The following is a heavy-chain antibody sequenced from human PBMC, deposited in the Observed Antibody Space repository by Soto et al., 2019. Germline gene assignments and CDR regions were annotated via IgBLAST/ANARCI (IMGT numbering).Heavy chain of an antibody. V-gene: IGHV4-30-4*01. Sequence: SETLSLTCTVSGDSISSNNNYWSWIRQPPGEGLEWIGFISYSGTTSYSPSLKSRLAISLDTSKNQFSLSLTSVTAADTAVYYCARGRGYSYGLDPWGQGTLVTVSS. CDR3: ARGRGYSYGLDP. J-gene: IGHJ5*02. CDR1: GDSISSNNNY. D-gene: IGHD5-12*01. CDR2: ISYSGTT.